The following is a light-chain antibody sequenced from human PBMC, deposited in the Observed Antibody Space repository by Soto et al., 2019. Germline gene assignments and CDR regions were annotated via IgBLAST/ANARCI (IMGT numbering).Light chain of an antibody. CDR3: QQYSRTPIT. V-gene: IGKV3-20*01. Sequence: EIVLTQSPGTLSLSPGERATLSCRASQSFSSSYLAWYQQKPGQAPRLLIYGASSRATGIPDRFSGGGSGTDFSLTISXLDPEDFAVYYCQQYSRTPITFGQGTRLEIK. J-gene: IGKJ5*01. CDR2: GAS. CDR1: QSFSSSY.